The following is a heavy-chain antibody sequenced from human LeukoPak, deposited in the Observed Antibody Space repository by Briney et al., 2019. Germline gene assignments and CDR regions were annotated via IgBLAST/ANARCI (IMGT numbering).Heavy chain of an antibody. CDR2: IYYNGRS. D-gene: IGHD1-26*01. Sequence: PSEPLSLTCTVSGDSMIDNNFYWGWTRQSPQKGLEWIASIYYNGRSLYNPSLRSRVTISLDAPKNQIFLKLSSVTAADTAVYYCTKDSFGAVRDSWGRGILVTVSS. CDR3: TKDSFGAVRDS. V-gene: IGHV4-39*07. CDR1: GDSMIDNNFY. J-gene: IGHJ5*02.